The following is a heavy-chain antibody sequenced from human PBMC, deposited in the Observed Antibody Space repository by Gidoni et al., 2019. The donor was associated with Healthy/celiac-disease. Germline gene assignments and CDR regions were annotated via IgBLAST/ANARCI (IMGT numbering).Heavy chain of an antibody. Sequence: QVQLQQWGAGLLKPSETLSLTCAVYGGSFSGYYWSWIRQPPGKGLEWIGEINHSGSTNYNPSLKSRVTISVDTSKNQFSLKLSSVTAADTAVYYCARLAPITIFGSGMDVWGQGTTVTVSS. V-gene: IGHV4-34*01. J-gene: IGHJ6*02. D-gene: IGHD3-3*01. CDR1: GGSFSGYY. CDR3: ARLAPITIFGSGMDV. CDR2: INHSGST.